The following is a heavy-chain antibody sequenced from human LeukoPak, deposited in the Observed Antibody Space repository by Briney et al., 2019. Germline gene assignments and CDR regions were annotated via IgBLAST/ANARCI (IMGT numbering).Heavy chain of an antibody. CDR2: IYYSGDT. V-gene: IGHV4-59*01. D-gene: IGHD4-17*01. Sequence: SETLSLTCTVSRGSISGYSWSWIRQSPGGGLEWIGYIYYSGDTAYNPSLRSRVTMSVDTSKNQFSLQLRSMTTADTAVYYCARLSTVTTSFDYWGQGTLVTVSS. CDR1: RGSISGYS. CDR3: ARLSTVTTSFDY. J-gene: IGHJ4*02.